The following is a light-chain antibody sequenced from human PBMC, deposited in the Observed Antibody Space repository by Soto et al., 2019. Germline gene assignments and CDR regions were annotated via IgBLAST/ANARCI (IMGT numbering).Light chain of an antibody. Sequence: DIQMTQSPSTMSASVGDRVTITCRASQSIGNWLAWYQQKPGKAPKLVIYKASSLETGLPSRFSGSGSGTEFTLTISSLQPDDFATYYCQQYNTYSYTFGQGTKLEIK. CDR2: KAS. CDR1: QSIGNW. J-gene: IGKJ2*01. CDR3: QQYNTYSYT. V-gene: IGKV1-5*03.